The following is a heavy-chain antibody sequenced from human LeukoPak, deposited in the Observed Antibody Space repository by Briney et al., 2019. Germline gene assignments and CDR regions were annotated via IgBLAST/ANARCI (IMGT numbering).Heavy chain of an antibody. D-gene: IGHD3-9*01. CDR1: GGTFSSYA. CDR2: IIPIFGTA. V-gene: IGHV1-69*06. J-gene: IGHJ3*02. Sequence: GSSVKVSCKASGGTFSSYAISLVRQAPGQGLEWMGGIIPIFGTANYAQKFQGRVTTTADKATSTAYMELSSLRSEDTAVYYCAREGTINGDAFDIWGQGTMVTVSS. CDR3: AREGTINGDAFDI.